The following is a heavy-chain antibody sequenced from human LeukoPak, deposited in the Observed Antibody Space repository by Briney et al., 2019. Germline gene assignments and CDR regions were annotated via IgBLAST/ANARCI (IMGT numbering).Heavy chain of an antibody. D-gene: IGHD2-2*01. V-gene: IGHV4-59*11. CDR1: GGSISSLY. CDR3: ARDVVVVPAAIHYGMDA. CDR2: IYYSGST. Sequence: SETLSLTCTVSGGSISSLYWSWIRQPPGKGLEWIGYIYYSGSTNYNPSLKSRVTISVDTSKNQFSLKLSSVTAADTAVYYCARDVVVVPAAIHYGMDAWGQGTTVTVSS. J-gene: IGHJ6*02.